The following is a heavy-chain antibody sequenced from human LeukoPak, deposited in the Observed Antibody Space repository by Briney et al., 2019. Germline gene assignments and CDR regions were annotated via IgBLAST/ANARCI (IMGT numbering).Heavy chain of an antibody. CDR3: SRIKYGGNADYHFDY. CDR2: LGESGSGG. D-gene: IGHD5-12*01. Sequence: PGGSLRLSCSASGFNFNYFAMSWVRQAPGKRLEWVSTLGESGSGGSYADSVRGRFTISRDNSKNMVYLQMQSLRVDDSAVYYCSRIKYGGNADYHFDYWGQGTLVTVSS. J-gene: IGHJ4*02. CDR1: GFNFNYFA. V-gene: IGHV3-23*01.